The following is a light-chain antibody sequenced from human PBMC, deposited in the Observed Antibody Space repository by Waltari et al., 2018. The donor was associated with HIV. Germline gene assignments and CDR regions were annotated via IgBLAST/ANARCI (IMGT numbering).Light chain of an antibody. CDR2: RSR. CDR1: ALSDQS. Sequence: YELPQPPSVSVSPGQTARITCSGNALSDQSGYWYQHKVGQAPVLVIFRSRERSSQVPARFSASKSGTTFTLTISGVQAEDEADYFCLSADGRGVRKFFGGGTRLTVL. J-gene: IGLJ2*01. V-gene: IGLV3-25*03. CDR3: LSADGRGVRKF.